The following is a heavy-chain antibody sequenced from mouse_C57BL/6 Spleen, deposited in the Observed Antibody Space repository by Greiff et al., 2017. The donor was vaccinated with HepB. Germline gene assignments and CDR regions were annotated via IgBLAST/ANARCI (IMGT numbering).Heavy chain of an antibody. CDR2: INYDGSST. CDR1: GFTFSDYY. Sequence: EVQLVESEGGLVQPGSSMKLSCTASGFTFSDYYMAWVRQVPEKGLEWVANINYDGSSTYYLDSLKSRFIISRDNAKNILYLQMSSLKSEDTATYYCARITGSDGYCEVWGTGTTVTVSS. J-gene: IGHJ1*03. CDR3: ARITGSDGYCEV. V-gene: IGHV5-16*01. D-gene: IGHD4-1*01.